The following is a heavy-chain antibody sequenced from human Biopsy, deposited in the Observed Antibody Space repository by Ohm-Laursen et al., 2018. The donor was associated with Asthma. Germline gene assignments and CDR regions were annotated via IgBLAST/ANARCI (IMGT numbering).Heavy chain of an antibody. Sequence: SLRLSCAASGAHFGSYNMHWARQAPGKGLEWVAVITFDGSTQHYGNSVKGRFTISRDNAKNILFLQMNSLRSDDTAVYYCSRDTLGYYFDIWGPGTQVTVSS. J-gene: IGHJ4*02. V-gene: IGHV3-30-3*01. D-gene: IGHD6-13*01. CDR3: SRDTLGYYFDI. CDR2: ITFDGSTQ. CDR1: GAHFGSYN.